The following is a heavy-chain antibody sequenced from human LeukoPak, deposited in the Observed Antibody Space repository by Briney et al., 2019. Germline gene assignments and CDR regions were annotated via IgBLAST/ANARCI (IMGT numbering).Heavy chain of an antibody. CDR3: ARDPRQWQPSHFDY. D-gene: IGHD6-19*01. J-gene: IGHJ4*02. CDR1: GYTFSTFG. Sequence: GASVKVSCKASGYTFSTFGMSWVRQAPGQGLEWMGWISAYNGKTYYAQNFQGRVTMTTDTSTSTAYTELRSLSSDDTAVYFCARDPRQWQPSHFDYWGQGTLVTVSS. V-gene: IGHV1-18*01. CDR2: ISAYNGKT.